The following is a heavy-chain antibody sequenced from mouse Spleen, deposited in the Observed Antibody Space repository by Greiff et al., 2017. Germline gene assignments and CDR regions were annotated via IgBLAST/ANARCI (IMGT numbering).Heavy chain of an antibody. CDR3: ARDGNYGY. J-gene: IGHJ2*01. D-gene: IGHD2-1*01. Sequence: VQLQQSVAELVRPGASVKLSCTASGFNITNTYMPWVKQRPEQGLEWIGRIDPANGNTKYAPKFQGKATITADTSSNTAYLQLSSLTSEDTAIYYCARDGNYGYWGQGTTLTVSS. V-gene: IGHV14-3*01. CDR1: GFNITNTY. CDR2: IDPANGNT.